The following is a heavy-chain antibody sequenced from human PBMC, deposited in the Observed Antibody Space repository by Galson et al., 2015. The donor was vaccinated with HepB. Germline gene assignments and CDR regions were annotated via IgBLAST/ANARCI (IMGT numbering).Heavy chain of an antibody. J-gene: IGHJ5*02. V-gene: IGHV1-3*01. D-gene: IGHD3-3*01. CDR1: GYTFTSYA. CDR3: ATSDYDFWSGYYHTSWFDP. Sequence: SVKVSCKASGYTFTSYAMHWVHQAPGQRLEWMGWINAGNGNTKYSQKFQGRVTITRDTSASTAYMELSSLRSEDTAVYYCATSDYDFWSGYYHTSWFDPWGQGTLVTVSS. CDR2: INAGNGNT.